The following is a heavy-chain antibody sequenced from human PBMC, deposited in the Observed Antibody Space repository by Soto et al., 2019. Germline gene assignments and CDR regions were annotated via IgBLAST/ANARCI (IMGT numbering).Heavy chain of an antibody. CDR3: AKRDVPHSTSNAYFYDH. V-gene: IGHV3-23*01. D-gene: IGHD2-21*02. CDR2: ISLSVGST. J-gene: IGHJ4*02. CDR1: GFPFAPST. Sequence: EVQLLQSGGGLVQPGGSLTLSCGVSGFPFAPSTMSWVRQAPGKGLEWVSTISLSVGSTYSADSVQGRFTVSSDISDNTLFLRMTSLTADDTAVYFCAKRDVPHSTSNAYFYDHWGRGVLVTVSS.